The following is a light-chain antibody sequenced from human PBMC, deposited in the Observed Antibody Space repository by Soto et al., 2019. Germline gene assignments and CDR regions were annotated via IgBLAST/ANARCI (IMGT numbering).Light chain of an antibody. CDR1: QSVSSN. J-gene: IGKJ2*01. V-gene: IGKV3-15*01. Sequence: EIVMTQSPATLSVSPGERATLSRRASQSVSSNLACSQQKPGQAPRLLIYGASTRATGIPARVSGSGSGTEFTLTISSLQSEDFAVYYCQRYNHWPYTFGQGTKLEIK. CDR2: GAS. CDR3: QRYNHWPYT.